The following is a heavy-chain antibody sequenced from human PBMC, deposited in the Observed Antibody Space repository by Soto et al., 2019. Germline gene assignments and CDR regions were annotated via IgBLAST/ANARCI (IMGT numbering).Heavy chain of an antibody. V-gene: IGHV6-1*01. Sequence: PSQTLSLTCAISGDSVSSNSAAWNWIRQSPSRGLEWLGRTYYRSKWYNDYAVSVKSRITINPDTSKNQFSLQLNSVTPEDTAVYYCARVGAGVTGTTSHNNYYYYMDVWGKGTTVTVSS. D-gene: IGHD1-7*01. CDR3: ARVGAGVTGTTSHNNYYYYMDV. J-gene: IGHJ6*03. CDR2: TYYRSKWYN. CDR1: GDSVSSNSAA.